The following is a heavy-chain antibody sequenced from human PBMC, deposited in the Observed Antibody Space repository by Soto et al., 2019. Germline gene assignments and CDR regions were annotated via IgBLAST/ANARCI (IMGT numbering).Heavy chain of an antibody. CDR1: GYTFTSYG. J-gene: IGHJ6*02. D-gene: IGHD2-2*03. V-gene: IGHV1-18*01. CDR2: ISAYNGKP. Sequence: ASVKVSCKASGYTFTSYGISWVRQAPGQGLEWMGWISAYNGKPNYAQKLQGRVTMTTDTSTSTAYMELRSLRSDDTAVYYCARDLDIVVVPAAMRRTFYYYYGMDVWGQGTTVTVSS. CDR3: ARDLDIVVVPAAMRRTFYYYYGMDV.